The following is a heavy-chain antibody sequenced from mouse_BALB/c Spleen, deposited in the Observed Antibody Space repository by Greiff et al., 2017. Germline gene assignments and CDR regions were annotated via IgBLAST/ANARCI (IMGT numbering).Heavy chain of an antibody. V-gene: IGHV5-6*02. D-gene: IGHD2-4*01. CDR2: ISSGGSYT. CDR1: GFTFSSYG. CDR3: ARQIYDYDHFDY. Sequence: DVKLVESGGDLVKPGGSLKLSCAASGFTFSSYGMSWVRQTPDKRLEWVATISSGGSYTYYPDSVKGRFTISRDNAKNTLYLQMSSLKSEDTAMYYCARQIYDYDHFDYWGQGTTLTVSS. J-gene: IGHJ2*01.